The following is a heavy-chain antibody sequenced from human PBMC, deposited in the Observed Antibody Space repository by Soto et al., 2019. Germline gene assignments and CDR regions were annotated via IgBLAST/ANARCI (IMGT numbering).Heavy chain of an antibody. J-gene: IGHJ6*02. CDR1: GYTFTSYA. Sequence: QVQLVQSGAEVKKPGASVKVSCKASGYTFTSYAMHWVRQAPGQRLEWMGWINAGNGNTKYSQKFQGRVTITRATSASTAYMELSSLRSEDTAVYYCARDEGYGYSSSWYWPSYYYGMDVWGQGTTVTVSS. CDR3: ARDEGYGYSSSWYWPSYYYGMDV. D-gene: IGHD6-13*01. CDR2: INAGNGNT. V-gene: IGHV1-3*01.